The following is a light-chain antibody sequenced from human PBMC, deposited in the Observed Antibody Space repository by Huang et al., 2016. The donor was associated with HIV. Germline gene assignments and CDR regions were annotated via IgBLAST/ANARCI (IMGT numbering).Light chain of an antibody. CDR3: MRTLQAPIT. Sequence: DIVMTQSPLSLPVTPGEPASISCRSSQSLLHSNGYNYLDWYLQKPGQSPQLLIYLGSNRASGVPDRFSGSGSGTDFTQKISRVEAEDVGVYYCMRTLQAPITFGGGTKVEIK. CDR2: LGS. J-gene: IGKJ4*01. CDR1: QSLLHSNGYNY. V-gene: IGKV2-28*01.